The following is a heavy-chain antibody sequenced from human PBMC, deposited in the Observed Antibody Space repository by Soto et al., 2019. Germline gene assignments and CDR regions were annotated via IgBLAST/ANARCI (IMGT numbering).Heavy chain of an antibody. Sequence: QVQLVQSGAEVKKPGSSVKVSCKASGGTFSSYTISWVRQAPGQGLEWMGRIIPILGIANYAQKFQGRVTIIAEKCTSTVYMEMSRLRSEDTAVYYFARDCSASFWGQGTMVTVSS. CDR2: IIPILGIA. CDR1: GGTFSSYT. J-gene: IGHJ4*01. D-gene: IGHD2-15*01. V-gene: IGHV1-69*08. CDR3: ARDCSASF.